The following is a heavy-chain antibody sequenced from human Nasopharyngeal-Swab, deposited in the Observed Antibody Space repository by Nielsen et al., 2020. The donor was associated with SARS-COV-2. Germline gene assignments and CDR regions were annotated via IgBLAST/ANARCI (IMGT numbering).Heavy chain of an antibody. D-gene: IGHD2-2*01. CDR1: GYTFTSYY. Sequence: ASVKVSCKASGYTFTSYYMHWVRQAPGQGLEWMGIINPSGGSTSYAQKFQGRVTITADESTSTAYMELSSLRSEDTAVYYCAGPGCSSTSCYEGYYYGMDVWGQGTTVTVSS. CDR3: AGPGCSSTSCYEGYYYGMDV. CDR2: INPSGGST. J-gene: IGHJ6*02. V-gene: IGHV1-46*01.